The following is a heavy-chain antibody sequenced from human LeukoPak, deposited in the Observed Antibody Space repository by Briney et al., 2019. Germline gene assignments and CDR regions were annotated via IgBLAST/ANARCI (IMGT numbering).Heavy chain of an antibody. CDR1: GFTFSSYA. V-gene: IGHV3-30-3*01. CDR2: ISYDGSNK. D-gene: IGHD2-2*01. CDR3: ARGFPYCSSTSCYPPDY. Sequence: GRSLRLSCAASGFTFSSYAMHWVRQAPGKGLEWVAVISYDGSNKYYADSVKGRFTISRDNSKNTLYLQMNSPRAEDTAVYYCARGFPYCSSTSCYPPDYWGQGTLVTVSS. J-gene: IGHJ4*02.